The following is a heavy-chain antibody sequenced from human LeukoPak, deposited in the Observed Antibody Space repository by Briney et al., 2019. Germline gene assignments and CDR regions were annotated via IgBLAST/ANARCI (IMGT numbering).Heavy chain of an antibody. D-gene: IGHD4-17*01. CDR2: INPNSGGT. CDR1: GYTFTSYY. Sequence: ASVKVSCKASGYTFTSYYMHWVRQDPGQGLEWMGWINPNSGGTNYAQKFQGRVTMTRDTSISTAYMELSRLRSDDTAVYYCARDLTVTFYYYYYMDVWGKGTTVTISS. V-gene: IGHV1-2*02. CDR3: ARDLTVTFYYYYYMDV. J-gene: IGHJ6*03.